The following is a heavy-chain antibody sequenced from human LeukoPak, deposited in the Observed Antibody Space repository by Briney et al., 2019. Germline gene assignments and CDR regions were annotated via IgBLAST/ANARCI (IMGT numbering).Heavy chain of an antibody. CDR3: ARLPGAKTRGGHYYYYMDV. CDR1: GYSFSNYW. Sequence: GGSLKISCQGSGYSFSNYWIGWVRQMPGKGLEWVGIIYPGDSDTRYSPSFQGQVTISADKSISTAYLQWSSLEASDTAMYYCARLPGAKTRGGHYYYYMDVWGKGTTVTVSS. D-gene: IGHD1-26*01. CDR2: IYPGDSDT. J-gene: IGHJ6*03. V-gene: IGHV5-51*01.